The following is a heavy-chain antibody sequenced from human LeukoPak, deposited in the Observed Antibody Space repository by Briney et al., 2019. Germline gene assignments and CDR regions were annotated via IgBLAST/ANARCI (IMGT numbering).Heavy chain of an antibody. V-gene: IGHV3-21*01. Sequence: AGGSLRLPCAASGFTFSSYSMNWVRQAPGKGLEWVSSISSSSSYIYYADSVKGRFTISRDNAKNSLYLQMNSLRAEDTAVYYCARDITVTPDYWGQGTLVTVSS. J-gene: IGHJ4*02. CDR3: ARDITVTPDY. CDR1: GFTFSSYS. CDR2: ISSSSSYI. D-gene: IGHD4-17*01.